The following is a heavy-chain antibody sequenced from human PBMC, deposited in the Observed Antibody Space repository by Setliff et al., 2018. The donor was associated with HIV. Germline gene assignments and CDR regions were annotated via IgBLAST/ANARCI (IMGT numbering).Heavy chain of an antibody. CDR1: GGSFSDYY. CDR3: ARPRLHNYYYYGMDV. Sequence: PSETLSLTCGIYGGSFSDYYWSWIRQPPGKGLEWIGGINHSGSTNYNPSLKSRVTISVDTSKSQFSLRLNSVTATDTALYYCARPRLHNYYYYGMDVWGQGTTVTVSS. J-gene: IGHJ6*02. CDR2: INHSGST. V-gene: IGHV4-34*01. D-gene: IGHD2-21*02.